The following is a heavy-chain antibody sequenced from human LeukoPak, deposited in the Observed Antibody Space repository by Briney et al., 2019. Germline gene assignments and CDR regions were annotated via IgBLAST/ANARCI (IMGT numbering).Heavy chain of an antibody. Sequence: GGSLRLSCAASGFIFSNYGIHWVRQAPGKGLEWVAVISYDGSNKYADPVKGRFTISRDNSKNTLFLQMNSLRPDDTAVYYCATTLGSGWKFDYWGQGTLVTVSS. V-gene: IGHV3-30*03. CDR2: ISYDGSNK. D-gene: IGHD6-19*01. CDR3: ATTLGSGWKFDY. CDR1: GFIFSNYG. J-gene: IGHJ4*02.